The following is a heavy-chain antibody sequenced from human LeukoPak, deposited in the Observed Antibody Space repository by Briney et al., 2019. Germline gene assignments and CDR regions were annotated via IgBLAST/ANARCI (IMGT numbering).Heavy chain of an antibody. V-gene: IGHV4-59*06. CDR2: IYYSGST. Sequence: SETLSLTCTVSGGSISSYYWSWIRQPPGKGLEWIGYIYYSGSTYYNPSLKSRVTISVDTSKNQFSLKLSSVTAADTAVYYCASSIVVPAAMPSVYYYGMDVWGQGTTVTVSS. CDR3: ASSIVVPAAMPSVYYYGMDV. CDR1: GGSISSYY. J-gene: IGHJ6*02. D-gene: IGHD2-2*01.